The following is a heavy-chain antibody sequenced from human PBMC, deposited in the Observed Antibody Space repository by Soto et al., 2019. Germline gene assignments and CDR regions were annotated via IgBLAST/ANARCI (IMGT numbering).Heavy chain of an antibody. CDR1: GYTFTSYY. J-gene: IGHJ6*02. Sequence: ASVKVSCKASGYTFTSYYMHWVRQAPGQGLEWMGIINPSGGSTSYAQKFQGRVTMTRDTSTSTVYMELSSLRSEDTAVYYCASSGGYSYGYYYHYGMDVWGQGTTVTVSS. CDR2: INPSGGST. D-gene: IGHD5-18*01. V-gene: IGHV1-46*01. CDR3: ASSGGYSYGYYYHYGMDV.